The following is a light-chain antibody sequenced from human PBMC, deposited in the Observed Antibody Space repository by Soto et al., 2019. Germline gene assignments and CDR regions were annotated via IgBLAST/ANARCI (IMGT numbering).Light chain of an antibody. CDR3: LQDYNYPWT. V-gene: IGKV1-5*01. J-gene: IGKJ1*01. Sequence: DIKMTQSPSTLSASVGDRVTITCRASQSISSWLAWYQQKPGKAPKLLIYDASSLESGVPSRFSGSGSGTEFTLTISSLQPEDFATYYCLQDYNYPWTFGQGTKVDI. CDR2: DAS. CDR1: QSISSW.